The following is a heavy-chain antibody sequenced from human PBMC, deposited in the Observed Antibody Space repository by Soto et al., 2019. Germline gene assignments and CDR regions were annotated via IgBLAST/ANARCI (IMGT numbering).Heavy chain of an antibody. Sequence: PGGSLRRSCAASGFTFSSYAMSWVRQAPCKALEWVSAVSGSGGSTYYSDSVKGRFTISRDNSKNTLYLQMNSLRAEDTAVYYCAKDRSSSWPDYYYYGMDVWGQGTTVTVSS. CDR3: AKDRSSSWPDYYYYGMDV. J-gene: IGHJ6*02. V-gene: IGHV3-23*01. CDR2: VSGSGGST. CDR1: GFTFSSYA. D-gene: IGHD6-13*01.